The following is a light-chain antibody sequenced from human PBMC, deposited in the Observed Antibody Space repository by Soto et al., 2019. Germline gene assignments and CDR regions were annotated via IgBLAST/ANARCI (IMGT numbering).Light chain of an antibody. Sequence: DIQMTQSPSSLSASVGDRVTITCRASQSISSYLNWYQQKPGKAPKLLIYAASSLQSGVPSRFSGSGSGTDFTLSISNLQAENVTTYYCQQGDRTLWTFRQGT. J-gene: IGKJ1*01. CDR1: QSISSY. CDR3: QQGDRTLWT. V-gene: IGKV1-39*01. CDR2: AAS.